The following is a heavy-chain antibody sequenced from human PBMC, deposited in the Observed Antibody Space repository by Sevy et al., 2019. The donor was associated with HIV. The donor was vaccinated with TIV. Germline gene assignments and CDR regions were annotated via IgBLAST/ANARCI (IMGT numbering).Heavy chain of an antibody. Sequence: GGSLRLSCSASGFTFSSYAMHWVRQAPGKGLEYVSAISSNGGSTYYADSVKGRFTISRDNSKNTLYLQMSSLRAEDTAVYYCVKDLYCSGGSCYSPNYYYYGMDVWGQWTTVTVSS. CDR1: GFTFSSYA. V-gene: IGHV3-64D*06. D-gene: IGHD2-15*01. CDR3: VKDLYCSGGSCYSPNYYYYGMDV. J-gene: IGHJ6*02. CDR2: ISSNGGST.